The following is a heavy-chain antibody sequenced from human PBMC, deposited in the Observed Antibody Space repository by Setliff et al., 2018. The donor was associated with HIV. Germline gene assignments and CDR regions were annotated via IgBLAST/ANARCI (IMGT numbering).Heavy chain of an antibody. D-gene: IGHD1-26*01. CDR3: ARAGGSYSYYYYYMDV. CDR1: GYTFTSYA. Sequence: VSCKASGYTFTSYAMHWVRQAPGQRLEWMGWINAGNGNTKYSQKFQGRVTITRDTSASTAYMELSSLRSEDTAVYYCARAGGSYSYYYYYMDVWGKGTTVTVSS. CDR2: INAGNGNT. J-gene: IGHJ6*03. V-gene: IGHV1-3*01.